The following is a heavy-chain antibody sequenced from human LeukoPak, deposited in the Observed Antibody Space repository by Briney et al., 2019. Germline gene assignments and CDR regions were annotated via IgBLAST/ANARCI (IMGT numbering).Heavy chain of an antibody. D-gene: IGHD5-24*01. CDR3: ARHRRDGSPTQD. Sequence: SETLSLTCAVYGVSFSAYYWTWIRQPPGKGLEWIGEIKHSGSINYNPSLKSRVTISVDKSKNQFSLKLSSVTAADTAVYYCARHRRDGSPTQDWGQGILVTVSS. CDR1: GVSFSAYY. J-gene: IGHJ4*02. CDR2: IKHSGSI. V-gene: IGHV4-34*01.